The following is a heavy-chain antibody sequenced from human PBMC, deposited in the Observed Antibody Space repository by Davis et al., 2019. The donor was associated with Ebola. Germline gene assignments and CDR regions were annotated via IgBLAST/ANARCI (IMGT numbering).Heavy chain of an antibody. D-gene: IGHD4-17*01. V-gene: IGHV4-59*11. CDR2: IYYSGST. CDR3: ARADGDYVHFDS. Sequence: SETLSLTCTVSGDSISTHYWSWIRQPPGKGLEWIGYIYYSGSTTYNPSLRSRVTISVDTSKTQFSLKVSSVTAADTAVYYCARADGDYVHFDSWGQGILVTVSS. CDR1: GDSISTHY. J-gene: IGHJ4*02.